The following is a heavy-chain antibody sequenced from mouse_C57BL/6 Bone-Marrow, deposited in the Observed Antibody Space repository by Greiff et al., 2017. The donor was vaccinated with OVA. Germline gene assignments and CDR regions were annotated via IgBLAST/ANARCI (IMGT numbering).Heavy chain of an antibody. J-gene: IGHJ2*01. V-gene: IGHV1-81*01. CDR1: GSTFTSYG. Sequence: QVHVKQSGAELARPGASVKLSCTASGSTFTSYGIRWVKQSTGQGLEWIGEIYPRSGNTYYNEKFKGKATLTADKSSGTAYMELRSLTSEDSAVYYGSSLYGKRVDYWGQGTTLTVSA. CDR2: IYPRSGNT. D-gene: IGHD2-1*01. CDR3: SSLYGKRVDY.